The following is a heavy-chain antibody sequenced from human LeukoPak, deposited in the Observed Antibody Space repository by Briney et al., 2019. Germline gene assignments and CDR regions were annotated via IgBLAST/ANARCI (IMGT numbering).Heavy chain of an antibody. V-gene: IGHV1-2*02. CDR2: INPNSGGT. CDR1: GYTFTGYY. CDR3: ARDARSGYSYGPKVDY. Sequence: ASVKVSCKASGYTFTGYYMHWVRQAPGQGLEWMGWINPNSGGTNYAQKFQGRVTMTSDTSISTAYMELSRLRSDDTAVYYCARDARSGYSYGPKVDYWGQGTLVTVSS. J-gene: IGHJ4*02. D-gene: IGHD5-18*01.